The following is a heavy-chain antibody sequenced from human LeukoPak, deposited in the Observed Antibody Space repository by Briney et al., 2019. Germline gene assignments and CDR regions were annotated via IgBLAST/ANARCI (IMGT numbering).Heavy chain of an antibody. Sequence: GESLKISCKGSGYSFTSYWIGWVRQMPGKGLERMGIIYPGDSDTRYSPSFQGQVTISADKSISTAYLQWSSLKASDTAMYYCASPTPTYCSSTSCYAFDIWGQGTMVTVSS. D-gene: IGHD2-2*01. CDR3: ASPTPTYCSSTSCYAFDI. J-gene: IGHJ3*02. CDR1: GYSFTSYW. CDR2: IYPGDSDT. V-gene: IGHV5-51*01.